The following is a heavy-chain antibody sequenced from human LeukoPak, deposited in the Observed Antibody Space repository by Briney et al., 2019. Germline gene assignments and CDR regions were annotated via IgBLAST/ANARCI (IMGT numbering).Heavy chain of an antibody. Sequence: GGSLRLSCAASGFTFSTYWMSWVRQAPGKGLEWVSAISGSGGSTYYADSVKGRFTISRDNSKNTLYLQMNSLRAEDTAVYYCAKDRPPNYGSGSYTFDYWGQGTLVTVSS. J-gene: IGHJ4*02. D-gene: IGHD3-10*01. CDR2: ISGSGGST. CDR1: GFTFSTYW. V-gene: IGHV3-23*01. CDR3: AKDRPPNYGSGSYTFDY.